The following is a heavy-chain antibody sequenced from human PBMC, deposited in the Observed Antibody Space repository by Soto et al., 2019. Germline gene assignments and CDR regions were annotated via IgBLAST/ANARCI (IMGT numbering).Heavy chain of an antibody. CDR2: IYYSGST. CDR1: GGSISSGDYY. V-gene: IGHV4-30-4*01. CDR3: ARYSSGYYFGYYGMDV. Sequence: PSETLSLTCTVSGGSISSGDYYWSWIRQPPGKGLEWIGYIYYSGSTYYNPSLKSRVTISVDTSKNQFSLKLSSVTAADTAVYYCARYSSGYYFGYYGMDVWGQGTTVTVSS. J-gene: IGHJ6*02. D-gene: IGHD3-22*01.